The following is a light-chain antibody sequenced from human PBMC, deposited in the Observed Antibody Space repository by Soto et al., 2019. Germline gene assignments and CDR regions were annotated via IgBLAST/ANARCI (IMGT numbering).Light chain of an antibody. CDR2: KAS. CDR1: QSVSGW. CDR3: QQYNAYWT. Sequence: DIQMTQSPSTLSASVGDRVTITCRASQSVSGWLAWYQQKPGKAPKLLIYKASDLERGVPSRFSGSGSGTEFTLTISSLQPDDFATYYCQQYNAYWTFGQGTKVDIK. J-gene: IGKJ1*01. V-gene: IGKV1-5*03.